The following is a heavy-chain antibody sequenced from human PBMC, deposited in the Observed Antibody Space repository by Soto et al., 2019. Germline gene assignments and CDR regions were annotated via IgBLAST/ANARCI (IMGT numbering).Heavy chain of an antibody. CDR1: GGSFSGYS. J-gene: IGHJ4*02. CDR2: IGHGGP. Sequence: SETLFITCAVFGGSFSGYSWSWIRQSPGTGQERMGDIGHGGPIYNPSLEARVTISGHSSNNQFFLRVNSVTAADTAVYYCARHGGYYFDYWGQGVPVTDSS. D-gene: IGHD3-16*01. CDR3: ARHGGYYFDY. V-gene: IGHV4-34*01.